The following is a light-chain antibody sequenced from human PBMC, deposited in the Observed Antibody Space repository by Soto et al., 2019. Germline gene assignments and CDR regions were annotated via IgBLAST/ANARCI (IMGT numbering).Light chain of an antibody. CDR3: QQRSNWPST. CDR1: QSVSSY. Sequence: EIVLTQSPATLSLSPGERATLSCRASQSVSSYLAWYQQKPGQAPRLLIYDASNRATGIPARFCGSGSGTDFTLTITSLEPEDFAVYYCQQRSNWPSTFGGGTKVEIK. J-gene: IGKJ4*01. V-gene: IGKV3-11*01. CDR2: DAS.